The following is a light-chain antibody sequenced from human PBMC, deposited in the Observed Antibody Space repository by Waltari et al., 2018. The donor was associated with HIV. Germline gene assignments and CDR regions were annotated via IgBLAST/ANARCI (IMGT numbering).Light chain of an antibody. CDR1: QSVLYSFTDNNY. J-gene: IGKJ1*01. CDR3: QQYYSTPWT. CDR2: WAY. V-gene: IGKV4-1*01. Sequence: DIVMTQSPDSLAVSLGERATINCKSSQSVLYSFTDNNYLAWYQQKPGQPPKLLIYWAYTRESGVPNRVSGSGSGTDFALTISSLQPEEVAVYYCQQYYSTPWTFGQGTKVEIK.